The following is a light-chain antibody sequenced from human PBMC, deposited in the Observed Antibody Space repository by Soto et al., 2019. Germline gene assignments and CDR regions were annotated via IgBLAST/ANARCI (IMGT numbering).Light chain of an antibody. J-gene: IGLJ3*02. V-gene: IGLV2-11*01. CDR3: CSYAGSYWV. CDR1: SSDVGGYNY. Sequence: QSVLTQPRSVSGSPGQSVTISCTGTSSDVGGYNYVSWYQQHPGKAPKLMIYDVSKRPSGVPDRFSGSKSSNTASLTISGLQAEDEADYYCCSYAGSYWVFGGGTKVTVL. CDR2: DVS.